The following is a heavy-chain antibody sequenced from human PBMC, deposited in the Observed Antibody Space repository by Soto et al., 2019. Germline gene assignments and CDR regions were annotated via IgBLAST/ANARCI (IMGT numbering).Heavy chain of an antibody. CDR3: VRDGAIRVHRAF. J-gene: IGHJ4*01. V-gene: IGHV3-48*02. Sequence: GGYLTLSCAGYDYTLSSDRTKYVRQAQGKELQWMSYIRKSAATIHSADSVKGRLTTSTDKAKSLLYMKMKRLRDEDTVLYYFVRDGAIRVHRAFCGQGTLVTVSS. CDR2: IRKSAATI. D-gene: IGHD2-21*01. CDR1: DYTLSSDR.